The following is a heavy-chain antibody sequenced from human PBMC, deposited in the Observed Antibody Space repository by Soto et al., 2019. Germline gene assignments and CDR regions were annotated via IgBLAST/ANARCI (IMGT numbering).Heavy chain of an antibody. V-gene: IGHV1-69*05. D-gene: IGHD2-2*01. J-gene: IGHJ5*02. CDR1: GGTFSSYA. Sequence: SVKVSCKASGGTFSSYAISWVRQAPGQGLEWMGGIIPIFGTANYAQKFQGRVSMTTDTSTTTAYMELRSLRSDDTAVYYCARVVPGAEAWFGPWGQGTLVTVSS. CDR3: ARVVPGAEAWFGP. CDR2: IIPIFGTA.